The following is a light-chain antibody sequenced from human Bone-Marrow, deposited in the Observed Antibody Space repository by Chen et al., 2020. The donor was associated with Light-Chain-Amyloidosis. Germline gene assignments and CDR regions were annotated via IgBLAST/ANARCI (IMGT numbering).Light chain of an antibody. V-gene: IGLV3-21*02. J-gene: IGLJ3*02. Sequence: SYVLTQPSSVSVAPGQTATIACGGNNIGSTSVHWYQQTPGQAPLLVVYDDSDRPSGIPERLSGSNSENTATVTISRGAAGDEADYYCQVWDRSSDRPVFGGGTKLTVL. CDR3: QVWDRSSDRPV. CDR1: NIGSTS. CDR2: DDS.